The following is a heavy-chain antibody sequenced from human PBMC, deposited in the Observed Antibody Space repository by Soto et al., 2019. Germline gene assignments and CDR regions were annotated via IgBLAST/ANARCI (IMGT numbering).Heavy chain of an antibody. J-gene: IGHJ5*02. CDR2: ISGSGGST. Sequence: GGSLRLSCAASGFTFSSYAMSWVRQAPGKGLEWVSAISGSGGSTYYADSVKGRFTISRDNSKNTLYLQMNSLRAEDTAVYYCAKDPSITIFGVVRVLDPWGQGTLVTVSS. D-gene: IGHD3-3*01. CDR1: GFTFSSYA. V-gene: IGHV3-23*01. CDR3: AKDPSITIFGVVRVLDP.